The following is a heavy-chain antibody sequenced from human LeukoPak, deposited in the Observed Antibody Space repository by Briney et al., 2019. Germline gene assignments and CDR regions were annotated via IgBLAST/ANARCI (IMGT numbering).Heavy chain of an antibody. V-gene: IGHV3-30*03. CDR3: ARNSVGAAKFDY. Sequence: PGRSLRLSCAASGFTFSNYGMHWVRQAPGKGLEWVAVISYEGSTKYYADSVKGRFTISRDNSKNTLYLQMNSLRDEDTAVYYCARNSVGAAKFDYWGQGTLVTVSS. CDR1: GFTFSNYG. J-gene: IGHJ4*02. D-gene: IGHD1-26*01. CDR2: ISYEGSTK.